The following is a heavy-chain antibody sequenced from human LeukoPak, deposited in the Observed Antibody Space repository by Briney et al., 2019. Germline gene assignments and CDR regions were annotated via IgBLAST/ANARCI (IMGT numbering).Heavy chain of an antibody. Sequence: GGSLRLSCAASGFTFSGYWMSWVRQAPGKGLEWVANINLDGSVIHYVDSAEGRFTISRDNAKNSLYLQMNYLRAEDTALYYCATSDDSSGSDWGQGTLVTVSS. J-gene: IGHJ4*02. CDR1: GFTFSGYW. CDR3: ATSDDSSGSD. CDR2: INLDGSVI. V-gene: IGHV3-7*01. D-gene: IGHD3-22*01.